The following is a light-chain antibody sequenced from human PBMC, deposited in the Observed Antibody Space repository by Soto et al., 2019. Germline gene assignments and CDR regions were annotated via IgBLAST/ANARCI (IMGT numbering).Light chain of an antibody. CDR1: QSVSSY. CDR3: QHRRNWPWT. Sequence: EIVLTQSPATLSLSPGERATLSCRASQSVSSYLSLYQQKPGQAPRLLSSDAFNRATCIPARFSGSGSGPDLPLTISSLGPEYFVVYYCQHRRNWPWTFGQGTKVEIK. V-gene: IGKV3-11*01. CDR2: DAF. J-gene: IGKJ1*01.